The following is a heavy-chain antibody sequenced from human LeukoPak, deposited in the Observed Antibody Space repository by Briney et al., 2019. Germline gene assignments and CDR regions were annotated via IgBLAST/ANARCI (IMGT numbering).Heavy chain of an antibody. V-gene: IGHV6-1*01. D-gene: IGHD3-10*01. J-gene: IGHJ4*02. Sequence: PSQTLSLTCAISGDSVSGSPAVWNWIRQSPARGLEWLGRAYYGSKWNIDYAESVKGRIVITPDTSKNQFSLHLNSVTPEDTAVYFCARGSVRGSTNFDYWGQGTLVTVSS. CDR1: GDSVSGSPAV. CDR3: ARGSVRGSTNFDY. CDR2: AYYGSKWNI.